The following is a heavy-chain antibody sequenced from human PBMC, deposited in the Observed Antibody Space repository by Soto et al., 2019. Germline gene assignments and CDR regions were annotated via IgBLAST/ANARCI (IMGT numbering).Heavy chain of an antibody. J-gene: IGHJ4*02. CDR1: GLYYNYYA. D-gene: IGHD6-13*01. CDR2: ISGNGGST. V-gene: IGHV3-23*01. Sequence: GGSLRLSCAASGLYYNYYAMGWVRQAPGKGLEWVSIISGNGGSTYYADSVEGRFTISRDNSKSTLYLQMNSLRVEDTAVYYCAYTYCSDPSCLIPSSSWYYFDYWGQGTLVTVSS. CDR3: AYTYCSDPSCLIPSSSWYYFDY.